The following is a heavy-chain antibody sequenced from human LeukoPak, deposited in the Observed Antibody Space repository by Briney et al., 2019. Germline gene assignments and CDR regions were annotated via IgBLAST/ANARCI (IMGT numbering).Heavy chain of an antibody. D-gene: IGHD2-8*01. CDR1: GGSISSSSYY. Sequence: NASETLSLTCTVSGGSISSSSYYWGWIRQPPGKGLEWIGSIYYSGSTYYNPSLKSRVTISVDTSKNQFSLKLSSVTAADTAVYYCARDGYCTNGVCYKGVAGTWGQGTLVTVSS. CDR2: IYYSGST. CDR3: ARDGYCTNGVCYKGVAGT. V-gene: IGHV4-39*07. J-gene: IGHJ4*02.